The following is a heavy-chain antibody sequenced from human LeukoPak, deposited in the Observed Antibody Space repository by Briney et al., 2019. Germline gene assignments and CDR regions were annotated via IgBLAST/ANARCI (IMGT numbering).Heavy chain of an antibody. CDR2: IKSKIDGGTT. V-gene: IGHV3-15*01. CDR3: ATWGDLWSGNCGGY. CDR1: GFTFNNAW. Sequence: GGSLRLSCAASGFTFNNAWMSWVRQAPGKGLEWVGRIKSKIDGGTTDYAAPVKGRFSISRDDSKNTVYLQMNSLKTEDTAVYYCATWGDLWSGNCGGYWGQGTLVTVSS. D-gene: IGHD3-3*01. J-gene: IGHJ4*02.